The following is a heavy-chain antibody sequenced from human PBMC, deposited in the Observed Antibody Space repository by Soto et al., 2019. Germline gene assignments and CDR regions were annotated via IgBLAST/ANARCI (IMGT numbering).Heavy chain of an antibody. J-gene: IGHJ4*02. V-gene: IGHV3-9*01. D-gene: IGHD2-2*01. CDR1: GFTFDDYA. CDR2: ISWNSGNI. Sequence: PGGSLRLSCVASGFTFDDYAMHWVRQAPGKGLEWVSGISWNSGNIGYADSVKGRFTISRDNAKNSLYLQMNSLRAEDTALYYCGKDHCSSTSCYFDFWGQGTPVTSPQ. CDR3: GKDHCSSTSCYFDF.